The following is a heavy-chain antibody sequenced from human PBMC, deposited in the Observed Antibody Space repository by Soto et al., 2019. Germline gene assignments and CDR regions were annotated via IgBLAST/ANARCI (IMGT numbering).Heavy chain of an antibody. J-gene: IGHJ3*02. CDR3: ARYYDSTGGAFDI. D-gene: IGHD3-22*01. CDR2: IYAGDSNT. V-gene: IGHV5-51*01. Sequence: GEFLKTSSKGSGYSFTSYCIGLVRQMPGKGLEWMGMIYAGDSNTRYSPTFQGQVTMSADKSISTAYLQWRSLKASDTAMYYCARYYDSTGGAFDIWGQGTMVTVSS. CDR1: GYSFTSYC.